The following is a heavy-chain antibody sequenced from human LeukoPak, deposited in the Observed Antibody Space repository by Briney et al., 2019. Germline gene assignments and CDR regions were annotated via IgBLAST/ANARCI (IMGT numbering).Heavy chain of an antibody. CDR1: GFRFRNYW. V-gene: IGHV3-7*01. J-gene: IGHJ1*01. D-gene: IGHD1-26*01. Sequence: PGGSLRLSCVASGFRFRNYWMTWIRQAPGTGLEWVANINEDGNEKYYLDSVRGRFIISRDNARNSLFLQMNSLRGEDTGVYYCVRELVVGPAEYFQSWGQGTLVAVSS. CDR2: INEDGNEK. CDR3: VRELVVGPAEYFQS.